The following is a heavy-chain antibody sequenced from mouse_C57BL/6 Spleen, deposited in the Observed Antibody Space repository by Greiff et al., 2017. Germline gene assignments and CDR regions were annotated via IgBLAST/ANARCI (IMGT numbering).Heavy chain of an antibody. CDR2: ISDGGSYT. Sequence: EVKLVESGGGLVKPGGSLKLSCAASGFTFSSYAMSWVRQTPEKRLEWVATISDGGSYTYYPDKVKGRFTISRDNAKNNLYLQMSHLKSEDTAMYYCARGDSPYAMDYWGQGTSVTVSS. D-gene: IGHD2-12*01. V-gene: IGHV5-4*03. CDR1: GFTFSSYA. J-gene: IGHJ4*01. CDR3: ARGDSPYAMDY.